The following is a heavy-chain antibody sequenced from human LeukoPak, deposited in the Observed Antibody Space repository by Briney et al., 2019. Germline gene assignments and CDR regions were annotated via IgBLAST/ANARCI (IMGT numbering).Heavy chain of an antibody. Sequence: SETLSLTCTVSGGSINSYYCSWIRQPPGKGLEWIGYIYYTGTTNYNPSLTSRATISVDTSKNQFSLKLTSVTASDTAVYYCAIHGYTYASAFDIWGQGTMVTVSS. J-gene: IGHJ3*02. CDR2: IYYTGTT. CDR3: AIHGYTYASAFDI. CDR1: GGSINSYY. V-gene: IGHV4-59*01. D-gene: IGHD5-18*01.